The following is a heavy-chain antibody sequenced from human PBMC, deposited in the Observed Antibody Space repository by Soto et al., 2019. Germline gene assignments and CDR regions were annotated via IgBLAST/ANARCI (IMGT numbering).Heavy chain of an antibody. V-gene: IGHV1-69*01. Sequence: QVQLVQSGAEVKKPGSSVKVSCKASGGTFSSYAISWVRQAPGQGLEWMVGIIPIFGTANYAQKFQGRATITADESTSTAYMELSSLRSEDTAVYYCARVMRAYGVVAAPPCAFDLWGQGTMVTVSS. CDR2: IIPIFGTA. D-gene: IGHD2-15*01. J-gene: IGHJ3*01. CDR3: ARVMRAYGVVAAPPCAFDL. CDR1: GGTFSSYA.